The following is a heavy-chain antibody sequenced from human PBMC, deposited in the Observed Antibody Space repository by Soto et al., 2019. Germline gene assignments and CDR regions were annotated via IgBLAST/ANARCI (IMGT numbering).Heavy chain of an antibody. Sequence: GGSLRLSCAASGFTFISYGIHFFRHSPFKWLEWVALIWFDGSDKYSADSVKGRFTISRDNSKNTLYLQMNSLRAEDTAVYYCARLYCSASSCYSVGAFDIWGQGTMVTVSS. D-gene: IGHD2-15*01. V-gene: IGHV3-33*03. CDR3: ARLYCSASSCYSVGAFDI. CDR2: IWFDGSDK. J-gene: IGHJ3*02. CDR1: GFTFISYG.